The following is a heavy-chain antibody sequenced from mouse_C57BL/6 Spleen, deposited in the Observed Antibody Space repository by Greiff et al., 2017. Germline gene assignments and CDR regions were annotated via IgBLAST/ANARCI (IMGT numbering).Heavy chain of an antibody. V-gene: IGHV1-55*01. CDR3: ERGITTVVARDYAMDY. J-gene: IGHJ4*01. CDR1: GYTFTSYW. Sequence: QVQLQQPGAELVKPGASVKMSCKASGYTFTSYWITWVKQRPGQGLEWIGVIYPGSGSTNYTEKFKSKATLTVDTSSSTAYMQLSSLTSEDSAVYYCERGITTVVARDYAMDYWGQGTSVTVSS. D-gene: IGHD1-1*01. CDR2: IYPGSGST.